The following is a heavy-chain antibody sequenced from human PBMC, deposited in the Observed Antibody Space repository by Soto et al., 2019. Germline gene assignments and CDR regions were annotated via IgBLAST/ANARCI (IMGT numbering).Heavy chain of an antibody. Sequence: SVKVSCKASGFTFTSSAVQWVRQACGQRLEWIGWIVVGSGNTNYAQKFQERVTITRDMSTSTAYMELSSLRSEDTAVYYCRWGYGSGSYLVDYWGQGTLVTVSS. CDR3: RWGYGSGSYLVDY. V-gene: IGHV1-58*01. CDR1: GFTFTSSA. D-gene: IGHD3-10*01. CDR2: IVVGSGNT. J-gene: IGHJ4*02.